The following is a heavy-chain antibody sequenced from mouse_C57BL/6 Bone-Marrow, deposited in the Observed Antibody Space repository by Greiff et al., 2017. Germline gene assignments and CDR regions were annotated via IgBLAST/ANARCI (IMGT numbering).Heavy chain of an antibody. J-gene: IGHJ4*01. D-gene: IGHD1-3*01. Sequence: EVMLVESGGDFVKPGGSLKLSCAASGFTFSSYGMSWVRQTPDKRLEWVATISSGGSYTYYPDSVKGRFTISRDNAKNTLYLQMSSLKSEDTAMYYCAKYSYYAMAYWGQGTSVTVSA. CDR2: ISSGGSYT. V-gene: IGHV5-6*01. CDR1: GFTFSSYG. CDR3: AKYSYYAMAY.